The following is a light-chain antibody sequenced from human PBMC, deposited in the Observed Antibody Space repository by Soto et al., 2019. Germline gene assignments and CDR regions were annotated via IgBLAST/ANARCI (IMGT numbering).Light chain of an antibody. CDR3: QQSYRTPYT. CDR2: AAS. J-gene: IGKJ2*01. V-gene: IGKV1-39*01. CDR1: QTISNF. Sequence: IQLTQSPSSLSASVGDTVTITCRASQTISNFLNWYQHKPGKGPKLLIYAASSLLSGVSSRFSGSGSGTDFTLTISSLRPEDFATYYCQQSYRTPYTCGQGTKLEI.